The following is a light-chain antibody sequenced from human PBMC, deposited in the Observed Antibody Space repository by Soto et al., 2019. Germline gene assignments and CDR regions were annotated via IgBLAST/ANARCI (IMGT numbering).Light chain of an antibody. CDR1: SSDVGGYNY. CDR2: EVS. CDR3: SSFTSSSTWV. V-gene: IGLV2-14*01. Sequence: QSALTQPASVSGSPGQSSTISCTGTSSDVGGYNYVSWYQQNPGKVPKLMIYEVSNRPSGVSNRFSGSKSGNTASLTISGLQAEDEADYYCSSFTSSSTWVFGGGTKLTV. J-gene: IGLJ3*02.